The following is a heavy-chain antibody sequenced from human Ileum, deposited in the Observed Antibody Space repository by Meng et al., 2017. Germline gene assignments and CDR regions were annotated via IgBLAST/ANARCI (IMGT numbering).Heavy chain of an antibody. CDR2: INPSGGST. D-gene: IGHD3-22*01. CDR3: ARDGFLVYYDSSGYPDY. J-gene: IGHJ4*02. Sequence: QVRLVQSGAEVKKPGASVKVSCKASGYTFNSYYMHWVRQAPGQGLEWMGIINPSGGSTSYAQKFQGRVTMTRDTSTSTVYMELSSLRSEDTAVYYCARDGFLVYYDSSGYPDYWGQGTLVTVSS. V-gene: IGHV1-46*02. CDR1: GYTFNSYY.